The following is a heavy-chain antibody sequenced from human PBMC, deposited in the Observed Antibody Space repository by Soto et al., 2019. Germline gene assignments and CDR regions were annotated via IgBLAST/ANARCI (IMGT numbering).Heavy chain of an antibody. CDR1: GGSISSGGYY. V-gene: IGHV4-31*01. Sequence: SETLSLTCTVSGGSISSGGYYWSWIRQHPGKGLEWIGYIYYSGSTYYNPSLKSQVTISVDTSKNQFSLKLSSVTAADTAVYYCARGRGYDFWSGYYLLDYWGQGTLVTVSS. CDR2: IYYSGST. CDR3: ARGRGYDFWSGYYLLDY. J-gene: IGHJ4*02. D-gene: IGHD3-3*01.